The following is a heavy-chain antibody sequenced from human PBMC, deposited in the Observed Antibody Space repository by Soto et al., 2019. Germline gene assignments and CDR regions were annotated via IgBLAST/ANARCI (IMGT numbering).Heavy chain of an antibody. V-gene: IGHV3-23*01. CDR1: GFTFSEYA. D-gene: IGHD1-7*01. Sequence: GGSLILSCEASGFTFSEYAMSWVRQAPGKGLEWVSSFSTSGDPTSYADSVRGRFTISRDISKSTLYLQMTSLTAADTAVYYCARGRRYNWNYSYFDYWGQGTLVTVSS. CDR3: ARGRRYNWNYSYFDY. CDR2: FSTSGDPT. J-gene: IGHJ4*02.